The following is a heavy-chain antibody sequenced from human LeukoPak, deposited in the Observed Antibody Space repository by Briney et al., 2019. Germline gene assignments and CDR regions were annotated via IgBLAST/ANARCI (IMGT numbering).Heavy chain of an antibody. CDR3: AREKAGAFDY. J-gene: IGHJ4*02. CDR1: GFTFSSYE. CDR2: ISSSGSTI. Sequence: PGGSLRLSCAASGFTFSSYEMNWVRQAPGKGLEWVSYISSSGSTIYYADSVKGRFTISRDNAKNSLYLKMNSLRAEGTAVYYCAREKAGAFDYWGQGTMVTVSS. V-gene: IGHV3-48*03. D-gene: IGHD6-19*01.